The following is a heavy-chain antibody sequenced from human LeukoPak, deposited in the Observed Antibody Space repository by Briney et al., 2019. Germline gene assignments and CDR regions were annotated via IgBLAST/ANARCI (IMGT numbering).Heavy chain of an antibody. CDR2: ISGSGGST. D-gene: IGHD3-10*01. Sequence: GGSLRLSCAASGFTFSSYATSWVRQAPGKGLEWVSAISGSGGSTYYADSVKGRFTISRDNSKNTLYLQMNSLRAEDTAVYYCAKNAYYGSGSYLFGYWGQGTLVTVSS. CDR1: GFTFSSYA. J-gene: IGHJ4*02. CDR3: AKNAYYGSGSYLFGY. V-gene: IGHV3-23*01.